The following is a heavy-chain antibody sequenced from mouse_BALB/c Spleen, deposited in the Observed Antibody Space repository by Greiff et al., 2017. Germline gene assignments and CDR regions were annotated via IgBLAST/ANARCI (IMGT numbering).Heavy chain of an antibody. CDR1: GYSITSDYA. D-gene: IGHD2-4*01. V-gene: IGHV3-2*02. Sequence: EVKLMESGPGLVKPSQSLSLTCTVTGYSITSDYAWNWIRQFPGNKLEWMGYISYSGSTSYNPSLKSRISITRDTSKNQFFLQLNSVTTEDTATYYCAIYDYDGPFAYWGQGTLVTVSA. CDR3: AIYDYDGPFAY. J-gene: IGHJ3*01. CDR2: ISYSGST.